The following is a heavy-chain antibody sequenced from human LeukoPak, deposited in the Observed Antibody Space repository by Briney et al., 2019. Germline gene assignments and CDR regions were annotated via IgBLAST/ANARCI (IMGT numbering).Heavy chain of an antibody. J-gene: IGHJ6*03. CDR2: ISGSNT. V-gene: IGHV3-23*01. Sequence: GGSLRLSCAASGFTFTNYAMSWVRQAPGKGLEWVSSISGSNTHYADSVKGRFTISRDNSKSTLYLQMNSLRAEDTAVYYCARGNYYYYYYMDVWGKGTTVTVSS. CDR3: ARGNYYYYYYMDV. CDR1: GFTFTNYA.